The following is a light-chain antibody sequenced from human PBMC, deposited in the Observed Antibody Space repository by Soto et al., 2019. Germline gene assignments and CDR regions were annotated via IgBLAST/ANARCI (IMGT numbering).Light chain of an antibody. CDR1: SSDIGAYNS. V-gene: IGLV2-14*03. Sequence: QSVLTQPASVSASPGQSITISCTGTSSDIGAYNSVSWYQQHPGKAPQLMIYDVSYRPSGISSRFSGSKSGNTASLAIFGLQADDDADYYCASYTSARIRVFGGGTKLTVL. J-gene: IGLJ2*01. CDR3: ASYTSARIRV. CDR2: DVS.